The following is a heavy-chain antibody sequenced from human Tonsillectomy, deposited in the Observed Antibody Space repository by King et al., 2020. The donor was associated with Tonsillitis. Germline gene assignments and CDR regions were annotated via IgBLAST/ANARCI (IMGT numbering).Heavy chain of an antibody. V-gene: IGHV4-34*01. CDR2: VHHTGYA. J-gene: IGHJ3*01. CDR1: NGSFTNHV. D-gene: IGHD3-16*01. Sequence: VQLQQWGAGLLKPSETLSLNCTVYNGSFTNHVWTWIRQSPGKGLEWIGDVHHTGYAGYNPSLKSRISISVDTSKNQISLRLNSVTAADTAVYYCAREGSLGGAFDVWGQGTLVTVSS. CDR3: AREGSLGGAFDV.